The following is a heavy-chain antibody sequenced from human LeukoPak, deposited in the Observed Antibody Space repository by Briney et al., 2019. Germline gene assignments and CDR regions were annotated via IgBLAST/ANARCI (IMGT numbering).Heavy chain of an antibody. J-gene: IGHJ4*02. CDR1: GFTFSNNA. Sequence: GGSLRLSCAASGFTFSNNAMHWVRQAPGKGLEWVAVISYDGSNKYHADSVKGRFTISRDNSKNTLYLQMNSLRAEDTAVYYCAKDRLRPFDYWGQGTLVTVSS. D-gene: IGHD6-6*01. CDR2: ISYDGSNK. CDR3: AKDRLRPFDY. V-gene: IGHV3-30*18.